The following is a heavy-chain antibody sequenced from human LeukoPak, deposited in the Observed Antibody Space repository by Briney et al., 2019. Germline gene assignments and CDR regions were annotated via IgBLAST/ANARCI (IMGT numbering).Heavy chain of an antibody. Sequence: ASVKVSCKASGYTFTSYGISWVRQAPGQGLEWMGWISAYNGNTKYAQKLQGRVTMTTDTSTSTAYMELRSLRSDDTAVYYCARPRIHYDSSGYYFYFDYWGQGTLVTVSS. J-gene: IGHJ4*02. D-gene: IGHD3-22*01. CDR3: ARPRIHYDSSGYYFYFDY. V-gene: IGHV1-18*01. CDR1: GYTFTSYG. CDR2: ISAYNGNT.